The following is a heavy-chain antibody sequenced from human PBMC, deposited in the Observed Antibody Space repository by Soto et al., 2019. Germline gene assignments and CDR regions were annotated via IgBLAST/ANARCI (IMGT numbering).Heavy chain of an antibody. Sequence: VASVKVSCKASGYTFTSYGISWVRQAPGQGLGWMGWISSYNGNTNYAQKLQGRVTMTTDTSTSTAYMELRSLRSDDTAVYYCARGNDFWSGYTNWFDPWGQGTLVTVSS. D-gene: IGHD3-3*01. V-gene: IGHV1-18*01. CDR1: GYTFTSYG. CDR3: ARGNDFWSGYTNWFDP. CDR2: ISSYNGNT. J-gene: IGHJ5*02.